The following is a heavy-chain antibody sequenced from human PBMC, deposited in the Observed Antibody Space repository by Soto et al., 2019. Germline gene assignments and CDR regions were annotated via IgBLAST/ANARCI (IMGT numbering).Heavy chain of an antibody. CDR1: GYTFTSYG. CDR2: ISAYNGNT. J-gene: IGHJ4*02. V-gene: IGHV1-18*01. Sequence: QVQLVQSGAEVKKPGASVKVSCKASGYTFTSYGISWVRQAPGQGLEWMGWISAYNGNTNYAQKLQGRVTMTTDTPTSSACMVLRSLRSDDSAVYYCARVHYYDSSGYFDGSLLGRYYFDYWVQGTLVTVS. CDR3: ARVHYYDSSGYFDGSLLGRYYFDY. D-gene: IGHD3-22*01.